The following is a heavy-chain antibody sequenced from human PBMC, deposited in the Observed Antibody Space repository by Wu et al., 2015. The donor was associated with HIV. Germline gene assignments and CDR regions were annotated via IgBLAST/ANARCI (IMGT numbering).Heavy chain of an antibody. CDR2: MNPRSGNT. Sequence: QVQLVQSGAEVKKPGASVHISCKASGYTFTFYDINWVRQATGQGLEWMGWMNPRSGNTGYAQKFQGRVTMTRDTSISTANMELSSLRSEDTAVYYCARQRAYTSGWYIFDYWGQGTLVTVSS. J-gene: IGHJ4*02. V-gene: IGHV1-8*01. CDR1: GYTFTFYD. D-gene: IGHD6-19*01. CDR3: ARQRAYTSGWYIFDY.